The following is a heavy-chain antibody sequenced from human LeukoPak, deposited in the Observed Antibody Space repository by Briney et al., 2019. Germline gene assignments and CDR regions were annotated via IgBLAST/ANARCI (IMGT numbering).Heavy chain of an antibody. V-gene: IGHV4-30-2*01. J-gene: IGHJ3*02. D-gene: IGHD1-26*01. CDR2: IYHSGST. CDR1: GGSISSGGYY. Sequence: SQTLSLTCTVSGGSISSGGYYWSWLRQPPGKGLEWIGYIYHSGSTYYNPSLKSRVTISVDRSKNQFSLKLSSVTAADTAVYYCARAPSTWELRPDAFDIWGQGTMVTVSS. CDR3: ARAPSTWELRPDAFDI.